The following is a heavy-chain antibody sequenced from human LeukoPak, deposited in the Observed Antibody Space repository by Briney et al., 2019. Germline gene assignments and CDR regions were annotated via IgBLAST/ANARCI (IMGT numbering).Heavy chain of an antibody. CDR2: IYTSGST. D-gene: IGHD3-9*01. J-gene: IGHJ4*02. Sequence: SQTLSLTCTVSGGSISSGSYYWSWIRQPAGKGLEWIGRIYTSGSTNYNPSLKSRVTISVDTSKNQFSLKLSSVTAADTAVYYCARLYYDILTGYYLDYWGQGTLVTVSS. CDR3: ARLYYDILTGYYLDY. V-gene: IGHV4-61*02. CDR1: GGSISSGSYY.